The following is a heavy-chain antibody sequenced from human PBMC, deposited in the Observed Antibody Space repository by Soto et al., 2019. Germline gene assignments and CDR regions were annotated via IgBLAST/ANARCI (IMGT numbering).Heavy chain of an antibody. V-gene: IGHV4-34*01. CDR1: GECLNGYY. CDR3: ARDSSYYHGSGSYGF. Sequence: SETLSLTCAVYGECLNGYYWCWIRQPPGKGLEWIGEINHSGSTNYNPSLKSRVTISVDTSKNQFSLKLSSVTAADTAVYYCARDSSYYHGSGSYGFWGPGTLVTLS. D-gene: IGHD3-10*01. CDR2: INHSGST. J-gene: IGHJ4*02.